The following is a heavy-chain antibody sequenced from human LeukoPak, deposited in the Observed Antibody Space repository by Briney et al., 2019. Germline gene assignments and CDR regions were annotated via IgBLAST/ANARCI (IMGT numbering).Heavy chain of an antibody. CDR3: VRVDYRGASSYAFDI. Sequence: PSETLSLTCTVSGGSVSSGSKYWNWIRQPPGKVLEWIGYIYYSGSTNYNPSLKSRVTISVDTSKNQFSLKLSSVTAADTAVYYFVRVDYRGASSYAFDIWGQGTMVTVSS. CDR2: IYYSGST. D-gene: IGHD2-15*01. J-gene: IGHJ3*02. CDR1: GGSVSSGSKY. V-gene: IGHV4-61*01.